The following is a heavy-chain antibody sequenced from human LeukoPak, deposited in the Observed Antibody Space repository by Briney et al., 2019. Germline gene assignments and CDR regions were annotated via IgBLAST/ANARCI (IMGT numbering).Heavy chain of an antibody. D-gene: IGHD2-2*01. V-gene: IGHV1-18*01. CDR1: GFTFTSYG. Sequence: GGSLRLSCAASGFTFTSYGISWVRQAPGQGLEWMGWISAYNGNTNYAQKLQGRVTMTTDTSTSTAYMELRSLRSDDTAVYYCARDIPSIIVVVPAAPGWFDPWGQGTLVTVSS. J-gene: IGHJ5*02. CDR2: ISAYNGNT. CDR3: ARDIPSIIVVVPAAPGWFDP.